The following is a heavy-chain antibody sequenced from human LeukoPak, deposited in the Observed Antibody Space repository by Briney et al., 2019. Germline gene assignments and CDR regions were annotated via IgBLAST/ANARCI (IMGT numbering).Heavy chain of an antibody. V-gene: IGHV4-4*02. CDR3: ARGAYYYDSSGHSWYFDL. D-gene: IGHD3-22*01. CDR1: GGSISSSNW. J-gene: IGHJ2*01. CDR2: IYHSGST. Sequence: SETLSLTCAVSGGSISSSNWWSWVRQPPGKGLEWNGEIYHSGSTNYNPSLKSRVTISVDKSKNQFSLKLSSVTAADTAVYYCARGAYYYDSSGHSWYFDLWGRGTLVTVSS.